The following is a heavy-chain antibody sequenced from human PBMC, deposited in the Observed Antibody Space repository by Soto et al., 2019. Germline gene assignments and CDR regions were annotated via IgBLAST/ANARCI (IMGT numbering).Heavy chain of an antibody. CDR2: ISSSGGST. CDR3: AKFSYDYSGYLFDY. CDR1: GFTFSSYA. J-gene: IGHJ4*02. Sequence: GGSLRLSCAASGFTFSSYAMSWVRQAPGKGLEWVSAISSSGGSTYYADSVKGRFTISRDNSKNTLYLQMNSLRAEDTAVYYCAKFSYDYSGYLFDYWGQGTLVTVS. D-gene: IGHD3-22*01. V-gene: IGHV3-23*01.